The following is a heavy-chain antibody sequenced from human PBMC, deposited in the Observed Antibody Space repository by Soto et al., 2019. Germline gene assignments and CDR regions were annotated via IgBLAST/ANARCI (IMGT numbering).Heavy chain of an antibody. V-gene: IGHV4-39*01. Sequence: QLQLHESGAGQVKPSETLSLTCTVSGGSISSGPYSWGWIRRPPGEGLEWIGTFHYSESTHYNPSLESRITISIDTSKNQFSLKVTSVTVADTAVYYCARLGGYCSSTNCYGYYAMDVWGQGTTVTVSS. CDR1: GGSISSGPYS. J-gene: IGHJ6*02. D-gene: IGHD2-2*01. CDR2: FHYSEST. CDR3: ARLGGYCSSTNCYGYYAMDV.